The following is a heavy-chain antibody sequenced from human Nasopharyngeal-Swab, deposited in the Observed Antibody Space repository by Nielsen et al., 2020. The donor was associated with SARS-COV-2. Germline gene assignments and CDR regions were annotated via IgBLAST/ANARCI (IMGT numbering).Heavy chain of an antibody. V-gene: IGHV7-4-1*02. CDR2: INTNTGFP. CDR1: GYAFSKYG. J-gene: IGHJ4*02. CDR3: ARESYLDY. Sequence: APVKVSCKASGYAFSKYGIHWIRQAPGQRLEWMGWINTNTGFPTYAQGFIGRYVLSLDTSMNTAYLQVNNLRAEDTAIFYCARESYLDYWGQGTLVTVSS.